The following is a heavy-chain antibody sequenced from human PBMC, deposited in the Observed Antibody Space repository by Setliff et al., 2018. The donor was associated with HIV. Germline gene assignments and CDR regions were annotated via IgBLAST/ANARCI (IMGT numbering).Heavy chain of an antibody. V-gene: IGHV4-59*08. J-gene: IGHJ4*02. D-gene: IGHD1-26*01. CDR2: IYYSGST. CDR3: ARYRRDDYYLTAYFDS. CDR1: GGSISSFY. Sequence: SETLSLTCTVSGGSISSFYWTWIRQPPGKGLEWIGYIYYSGSTDYNPSLKSRVTVSVDTSKNQFSLKLSSLTAADTAVYYCARYRRDDYYLTAYFDSWGQGTLVTVSS.